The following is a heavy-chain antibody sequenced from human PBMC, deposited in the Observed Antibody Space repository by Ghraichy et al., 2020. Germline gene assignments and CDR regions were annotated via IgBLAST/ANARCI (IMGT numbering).Heavy chain of an antibody. J-gene: IGHJ6*02. CDR3: ASSPNYDFGSYPYGMDV. V-gene: IGHV4-61*02. Sequence: SETLSLTCTVSGGSISSGSYYWSWIRQPAGKGLEWIGRIYTSGSTNYNPSLKSRVTISVDTSKNQFSLKLSSVTAADTAVYYCASSPNYDFGSYPYGMDVWGQGTTVTVSS. D-gene: IGHD3-3*01. CDR1: GGSISSGSYY. CDR2: IYTSGST.